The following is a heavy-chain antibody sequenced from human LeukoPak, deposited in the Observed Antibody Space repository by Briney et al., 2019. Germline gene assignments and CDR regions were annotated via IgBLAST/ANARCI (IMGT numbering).Heavy chain of an antibody. CDR1: GGSISSYY. CDR3: ARLPLRSHFDY. V-gene: IGHV4-59*08. Sequence: SETLSLTCTVSGGSISSYYWSWIRQPPGKGLEWIGYIYYTGTTNYNPSLKSRVTISVDTSKKQLSLKLSSVTAADTAVYYCARLPLRSHFDYWGQGTLVTVSS. J-gene: IGHJ4*02. CDR2: IYYTGTT.